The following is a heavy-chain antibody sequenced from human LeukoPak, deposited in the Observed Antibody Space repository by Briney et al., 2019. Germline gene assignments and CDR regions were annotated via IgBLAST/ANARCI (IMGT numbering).Heavy chain of an antibody. CDR3: ARGGLGNHKFFDI. CDR1: GGSFSGYY. V-gene: IGHV4-34*01. CDR2: INHSGST. J-gene: IGHJ3*02. Sequence: TSETLSLTCAVYGGSFSGYYWSWIRQPPGKGLEWIGEINHSGSTNYNPSLKSRVTISVDTSKNQFSLKLSSVTAADTAVYFCARGGLGNHKFFDIWGQGTMVTVSS. D-gene: IGHD1-14*01.